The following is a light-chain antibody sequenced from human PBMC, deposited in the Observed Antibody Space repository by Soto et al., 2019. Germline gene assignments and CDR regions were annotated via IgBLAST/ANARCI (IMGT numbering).Light chain of an antibody. CDR2: GAS. J-gene: IGKJ1*01. CDR1: QSVSSN. CDR3: QQYNNRPPL. V-gene: IGKV3-15*01. Sequence: EIVMTQSPATLSVSPGERATLSCRASQSVSSNLAWYQQKPGQAPRLLIYGASTRATGIPARFSGSGSGTEFTLTISSLQSEDFALYYCQQYNNRPPLFGQGTKVDIK.